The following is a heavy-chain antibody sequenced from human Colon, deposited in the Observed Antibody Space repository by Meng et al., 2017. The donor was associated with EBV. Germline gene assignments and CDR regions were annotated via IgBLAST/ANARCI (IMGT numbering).Heavy chain of an antibody. CDR2: IKASNGNR. CDR1: CYPFRCYA. D-gene: IGHD1-26*01. J-gene: IGHJ4*02. Sequence: AAVKSSISASCYPFRCYAVDVLVQDPGTSLEWVELIKASNGNRKYSLNFQGRVTITRATSASTAYMELSSLRSEDTAVYYCARGQQGASYAFDYWGQGTLVTVSS. CDR3: ARGQQGASYAFDY. V-gene: IGHV1-3*01.